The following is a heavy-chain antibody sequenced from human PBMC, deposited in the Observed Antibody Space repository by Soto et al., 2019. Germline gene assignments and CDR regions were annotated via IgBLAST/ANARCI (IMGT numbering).Heavy chain of an antibody. Sequence: GESLKISCKGSGYNFAGYWLAWVRQMPGKGLELMGIIYPSDSDTRYRPSFQGQVTISADKSISSAYLQWSSLRASDTAMYYCARGGVSTRTLDYWGQGTPVTVS. J-gene: IGHJ4*02. D-gene: IGHD3-3*01. V-gene: IGHV5-51*01. CDR3: ARGGVSTRTLDY. CDR1: GYNFAGYW. CDR2: IYPSDSDT.